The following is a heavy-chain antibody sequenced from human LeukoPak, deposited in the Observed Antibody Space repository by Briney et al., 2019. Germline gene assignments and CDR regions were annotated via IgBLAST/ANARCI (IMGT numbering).Heavy chain of an antibody. CDR2: ISGSGGSR. V-gene: IGHV3-23*01. D-gene: IGHD5-12*01. CDR3: AKGKGYSGYDPVDY. CDR1: GFTFSSYA. Sequence: PGGSLRLSCAASGFTFSSYAMSWVRHAPGKGLEWVSAISGSGGSRYYADSVRGPFTISRDTTKNTPYLQMYSLRSEDTAVYYCAKGKGYSGYDPVDYWGQGTLVTVSS. J-gene: IGHJ4*02.